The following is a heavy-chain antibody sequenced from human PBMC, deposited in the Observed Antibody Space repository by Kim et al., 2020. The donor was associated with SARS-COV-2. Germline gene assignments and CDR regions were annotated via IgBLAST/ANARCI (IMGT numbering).Heavy chain of an antibody. J-gene: IGHJ6*02. D-gene: IGHD2-21*01. CDR2: INAGNGNT. V-gene: IGHV1-3*01. CDR1: GYTFTSYA. CDR3: ARGSPTLPYYYGMDV. Sequence: ASVKVSCKASGYTFTSYAMHWVRQAPGQRLEWMGWINAGNGNTKYSQKFQGRVTITRDTSASTAYMELSSLRSEDTAVYYCARGSPTLPYYYGMDVWGQGTTVTVSS.